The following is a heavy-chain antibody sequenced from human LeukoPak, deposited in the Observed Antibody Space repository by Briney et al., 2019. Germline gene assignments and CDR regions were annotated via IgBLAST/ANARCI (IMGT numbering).Heavy chain of an antibody. Sequence: GGSLRLSCAASGFTFSSFAMTWVRQAPGKGLEWVSGVSESGVGTFYADSVKGRFTISRDNSKNTLYLQMNSLRAEDTAVYYCARGLGTYYDILTGYYAGFDYWGQGTLVTVSS. V-gene: IGHV3-23*01. D-gene: IGHD3-9*01. CDR1: GFTFSSFA. CDR2: VSESGVGT. CDR3: ARGLGTYYDILTGYYAGFDY. J-gene: IGHJ4*02.